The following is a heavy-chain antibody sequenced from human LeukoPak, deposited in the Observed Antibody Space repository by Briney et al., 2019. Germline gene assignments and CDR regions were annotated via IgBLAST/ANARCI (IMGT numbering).Heavy chain of an antibody. Sequence: PGGSLRLSCAASEFTFSNYAMSWVRQAPGKGLEWVSTISSSGGSAYYADSLRGRFTISRDNFKNTLYLQMNSLRAEDSAVYYCARDPALSGYFDYWGQGTLVTVSS. V-gene: IGHV3-23*01. CDR2: ISSSGGSA. CDR1: EFTFSNYA. J-gene: IGHJ4*02. D-gene: IGHD3-16*02. CDR3: ARDPALSGYFDY.